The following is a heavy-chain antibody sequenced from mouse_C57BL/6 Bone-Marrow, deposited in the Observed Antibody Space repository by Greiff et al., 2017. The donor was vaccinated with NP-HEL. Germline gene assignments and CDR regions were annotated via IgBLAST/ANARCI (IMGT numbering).Heavy chain of an antibody. CDR3: ALIYYGNLYAMDY. D-gene: IGHD2-1*01. V-gene: IGHV1-64*01. CDR1: GYTFTSYW. CDR2: IHPNSGST. Sequence: QVQLQQPGAELVKPGASVKLSCKASGYTFTSYWMHWVKQRPGQGLEWIGMIHPNSGSTNYNEKFKSKATLTVDKSSSTAYMQLSILTSEDSAVYYCALIYYGNLYAMDYWGQGTSVTVSS. J-gene: IGHJ4*01.